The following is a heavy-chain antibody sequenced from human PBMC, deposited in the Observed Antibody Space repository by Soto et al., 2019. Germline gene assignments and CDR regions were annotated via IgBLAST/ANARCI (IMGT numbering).Heavy chain of an antibody. V-gene: IGHV3-9*01. Sequence: LRLSCSASGFTFDDYAMHWVRQAPGKGLDWVSGISWNSGSIGYADSVKGRFTISRDNAKNSLYLQMNSLRAEDTALYYCAKAPSVGSGSGSYYHDYYDGMDVWGPGT. D-gene: IGHD3-10*01. J-gene: IGHJ6*01. CDR1: GFTFDDYA. CDR3: AKAPSVGSGSGSYYHDYYDGMDV. CDR2: ISWNSGSI.